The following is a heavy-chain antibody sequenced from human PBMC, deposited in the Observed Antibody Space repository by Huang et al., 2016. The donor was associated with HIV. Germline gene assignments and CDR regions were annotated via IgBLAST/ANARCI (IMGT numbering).Heavy chain of an antibody. J-gene: IGHJ3*02. Sequence: QVQLVQSGSELKKPGASVKVSCKASGYSFTNYGVHWVRQAPGRGLEWEGLMNTDTGRPRYAQDFTGRFVFSLDTSVSTAYLQISSLKPEDSAIYYCVRVRRVTDRYCVADCNTIDTFDIWGQGTLVTVSA. CDR1: GYSFTNYG. CDR2: MNTDTGRP. CDR3: VRVRRVTDRYCVADCNTIDTFDI. D-gene: IGHD2-21*02. V-gene: IGHV7-4-1*02.